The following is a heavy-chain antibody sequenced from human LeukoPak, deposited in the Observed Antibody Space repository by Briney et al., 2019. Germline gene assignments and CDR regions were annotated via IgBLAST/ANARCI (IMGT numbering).Heavy chain of an antibody. J-gene: IGHJ5*02. CDR1: GFTFSNYE. CDR2: ISSSSSYI. Sequence: GGSLRLSCAASGFTFSNYEMHWVRQAPGKGLEWVSSISSSSSYIYYADSVKGRFTISRDNAKNSLYLQMNSLRAEDTAVYYCASAYYYGSGSLNWFDPWGQGTLVTVSS. CDR3: ASAYYYGSGSLNWFDP. V-gene: IGHV3-21*01. D-gene: IGHD3-10*01.